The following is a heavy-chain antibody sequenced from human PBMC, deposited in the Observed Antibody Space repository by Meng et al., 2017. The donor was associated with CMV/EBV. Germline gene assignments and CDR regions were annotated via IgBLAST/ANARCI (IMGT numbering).Heavy chain of an antibody. CDR2: IYYSGST. V-gene: IGHV4-39*01. CDR1: GDSISSSSYY. CDR3: ARITGIAVAGNFDY. D-gene: IGHD6-19*01. J-gene: IGHJ4*02. Sequence: LRLSCTVSGDSISSSSYYWGWIRQPPGKGLEWIGSIYYSGSTYYNPSLKSRVAISVDTSKNQFSLKLSSVTAADTAVYYCARITGIAVAGNFDYWGQGTLVTVSS.